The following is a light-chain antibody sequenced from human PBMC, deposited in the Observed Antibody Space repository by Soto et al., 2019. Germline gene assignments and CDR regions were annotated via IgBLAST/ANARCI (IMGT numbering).Light chain of an antibody. Sequence: EIVLTQFPGTLSLSPGERATLSCRASQSLSNTYLAWYQQKPGQPPRLLIYGASSRATGIPDRFSGSGSGTDFTLTIGRLEPEDFAVYYCQQYGTSPPVTFGGGTKVDTK. CDR3: QQYGTSPPVT. V-gene: IGKV3-20*01. J-gene: IGKJ4*01. CDR2: GAS. CDR1: QSLSNTY.